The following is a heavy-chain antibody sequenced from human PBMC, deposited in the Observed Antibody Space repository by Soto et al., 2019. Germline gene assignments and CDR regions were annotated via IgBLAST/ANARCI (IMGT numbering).Heavy chain of an antibody. D-gene: IGHD6-6*01. CDR3: AISSPRSIAARPVFSPLDYYYYYGMDV. V-gene: IGHV5-51*01. Sequence: PGESLKISCKGSGYSFTSYWIGWVRQMPGKGLEWMGIIYPGDSDTRYSPSFQGQVTISADKSISTAYLQWSSLKASDTAMYYCAISSPRSIAARPVFSPLDYYYYYGMDVWGQGTTVTVSS. CDR1: GYSFTSYW. J-gene: IGHJ6*02. CDR2: IYPGDSDT.